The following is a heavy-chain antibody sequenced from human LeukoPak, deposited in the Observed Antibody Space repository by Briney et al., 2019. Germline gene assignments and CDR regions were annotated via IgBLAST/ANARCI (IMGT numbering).Heavy chain of an antibody. J-gene: IGHJ4*02. CDR2: ISYDGSNK. D-gene: IGHD2-15*01. V-gene: IGHV3-30*18. Sequence: SGGSLRLSCAASGXTFSSYGVHWVRQAPGKGLEWVAVISYDGSNKYYADSVKGRFTISRDNSKNTLYLQMNSLRAEDTAVYYCAKDRRSLLRFDYWGQGTLVTVSS. CDR1: GXTFSSYG. CDR3: AKDRRSLLRFDY.